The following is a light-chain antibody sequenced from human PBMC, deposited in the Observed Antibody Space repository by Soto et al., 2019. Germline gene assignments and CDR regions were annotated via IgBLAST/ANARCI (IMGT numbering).Light chain of an antibody. CDR2: GAS. V-gene: IGKV1-5*01. CDR3: QQYATSSPT. Sequence: DIQMTQSPSTLSASVGDRVTITCRASQRISSWLAWYQQRPREAPKLLIYGASSLESGVPSRFSGSGSGTEFTLTFSSLQPTDFATYYCQQYATSSPTFGQGTKLEI. CDR1: QRISSW. J-gene: IGKJ2*01.